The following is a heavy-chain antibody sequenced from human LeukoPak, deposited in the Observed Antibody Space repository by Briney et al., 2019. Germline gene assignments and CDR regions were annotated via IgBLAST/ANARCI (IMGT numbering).Heavy chain of an antibody. CDR3: ARVNSGHSYGNFDY. Sequence: SETLSLTCTVSGGSINNYYWSWIRQPPGKGLECIGYLYYSGSTNFNPSLKSRVTISVDTSKNQFFLKLSSVTAADTAVYYCARVNSGHSYGNFDYWGQGTLVTVSS. J-gene: IGHJ4*02. CDR1: GGSINNYY. D-gene: IGHD5-18*01. CDR2: LYYSGST. V-gene: IGHV4-59*01.